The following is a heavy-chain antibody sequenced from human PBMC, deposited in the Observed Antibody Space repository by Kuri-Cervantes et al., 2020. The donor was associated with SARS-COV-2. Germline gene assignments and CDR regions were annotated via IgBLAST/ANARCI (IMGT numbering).Heavy chain of an antibody. CDR1: GITFSSYA. D-gene: IGHD3-10*01. CDR2: ITDDGGST. V-gene: IGHV3-23*01. CDR3: VKGSAASRPYYFDS. Sequence: LSLTCAASGITFSSYAMSWVRQAPGKGLEWVSAITDDGGSTYHADSVKGRFTISRDNSKTTLSLQMNRLRAEDTAVYHCVKGSAASRPYYFDSWGQGTLVTVSS. J-gene: IGHJ4*02.